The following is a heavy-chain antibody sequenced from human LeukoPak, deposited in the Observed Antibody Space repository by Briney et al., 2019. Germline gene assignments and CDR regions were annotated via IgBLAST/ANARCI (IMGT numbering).Heavy chain of an antibody. CDR2: FNHSGST. V-gene: IGHV4-34*01. CDR1: GGSFSGYY. J-gene: IGHJ3*02. D-gene: IGHD2-15*01. Sequence: SETLSLTCAVYGGSFSGYYWSWIRQPPGKGLEWIGEFNHSGSTNYNPSLKSRVTISVDTSKNQFSLKLSSVTAADTAVYYCARVRGYCSGGSCYWRVGGAFDIWGQGTMVTVSS. CDR3: ARVRGYCSGGSCYWRVGGAFDI.